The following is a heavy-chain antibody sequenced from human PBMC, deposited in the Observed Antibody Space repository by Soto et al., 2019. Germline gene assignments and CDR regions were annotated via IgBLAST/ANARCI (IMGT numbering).Heavy chain of an antibody. CDR2: ISWNSGSI. J-gene: IGHJ6*03. CDR1: GFTFDDYA. CDR3: AKDKWDYYYMDV. V-gene: IGHV3-9*01. D-gene: IGHD1-26*01. Sequence: EVQLVESGGGLVQPGRSLRLSCAASGFTFDDYAMHWVRQAPGKGLEWVSGISWNSGSIGYADSVKGRFTISRDNAKNSLYLQMNSLRAEDTALYYCAKDKWDYYYMDVWGKGTTVTVSS.